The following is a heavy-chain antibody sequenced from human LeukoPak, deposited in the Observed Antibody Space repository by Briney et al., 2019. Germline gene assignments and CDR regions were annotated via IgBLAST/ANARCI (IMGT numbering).Heavy chain of an antibody. D-gene: IGHD6-6*01. V-gene: IGHV3-11*01. J-gene: IGHJ3*02. Sequence: GGSLRLSCAASGFTFSDYYMSWIHQAPGKGLEWVSYISSSGSTIYYADSVKGRFTISRDNAKNSLYLQMNSLRAEDTAVYYCASKLAARRRAFDIWGQGTMVTVSS. CDR3: ASKLAARRRAFDI. CDR2: ISSSGSTI. CDR1: GFTFSDYY.